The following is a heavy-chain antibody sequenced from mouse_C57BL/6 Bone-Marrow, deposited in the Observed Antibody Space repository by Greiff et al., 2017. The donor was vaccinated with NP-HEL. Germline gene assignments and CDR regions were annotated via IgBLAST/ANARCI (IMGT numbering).Heavy chain of an antibody. CDR3: ARIPYYGSSYGY. V-gene: IGHV1-61*01. CDR1: GYTFTSYW. Sequence: QVQLQQSGAELVRPGSSVKLSCKASGYTFTSYWMDWVKQRPGQGLEWIGNIYPSDSETHYNQKFKDKATLTVDKSSSTAYMQLSSLTSEDSAVYYGARIPYYGSSYGYWGQGTTLTVSS. J-gene: IGHJ2*01. D-gene: IGHD1-1*01. CDR2: IYPSDSET.